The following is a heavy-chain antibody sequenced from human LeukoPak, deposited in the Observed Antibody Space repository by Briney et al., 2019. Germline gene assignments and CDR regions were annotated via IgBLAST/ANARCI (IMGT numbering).Heavy chain of an antibody. J-gene: IGHJ6*03. CDR2: ISYDGSNK. CDR1: GFTFSSYA. Sequence: GGSLRLSCAASGFTFSSYAMHWVRQAPGKGLEWVAVISYDGSNKYYADSVKGRSTISRDNSKNTLYLQMNSLRAEDTAVYYCARKYYYMDVWGKGTTVTVSS. CDR3: ARKYYYMDV. V-gene: IGHV3-30-3*01.